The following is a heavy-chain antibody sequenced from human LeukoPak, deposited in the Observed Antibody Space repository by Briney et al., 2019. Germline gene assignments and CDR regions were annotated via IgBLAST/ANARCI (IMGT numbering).Heavy chain of an antibody. V-gene: IGHV6-1*01. Sequence: SQTLSLTCAISGDSVSSNSAAWNWIRQSPSRGLEWLGRTYYRSKWYNDYAVSVKSRITINPDTSKNQFSLQLNSVTPEDTAVYYCARGLWGAYSSSSPTNYYYYGMDVWGQGTTVTLSS. D-gene: IGHD6-6*01. CDR3: ARGLWGAYSSSSPTNYYYYGMDV. CDR1: GDSVSSNSAA. CDR2: TYYRSKWYN. J-gene: IGHJ6*02.